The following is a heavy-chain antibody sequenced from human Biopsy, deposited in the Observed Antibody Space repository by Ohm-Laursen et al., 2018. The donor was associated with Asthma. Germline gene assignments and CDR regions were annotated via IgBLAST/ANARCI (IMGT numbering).Heavy chain of an antibody. CDR2: IMTAFGTT. J-gene: IGHJ6*02. CDR3: ARCQVGYSSGWSLLLKKIYYSGMDV. Sequence: GATVKIPCKAPGGTFSNFAISWVRQAPGQGLEWLGGIMTAFGTTNYAQKFQGRVTITADESTSTAYMEVTSLRSEDTAIYYCARCQVGYSSGWSLLLKKIYYSGMDVWGQGTAVTVSS. CDR1: GGTFSNFA. V-gene: IGHV1-69*13. D-gene: IGHD6-19*01.